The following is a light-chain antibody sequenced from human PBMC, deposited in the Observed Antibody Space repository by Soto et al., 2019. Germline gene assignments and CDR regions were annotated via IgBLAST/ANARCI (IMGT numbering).Light chain of an antibody. CDR3: PSYDSSLRVV. Sequence: QSVLTQPPSVSGAPGQRVTISCTGSSSNIGAGYDVHWYQQLPGTAPKLLIYGNSNRPSGVPDRFSGSKSGTSASLAITGLKAEDEADYYCPSYDSSLRVVFGGGTKLTVL. J-gene: IGLJ2*01. CDR1: SSNIGAGYD. CDR2: GNS. V-gene: IGLV1-40*01.